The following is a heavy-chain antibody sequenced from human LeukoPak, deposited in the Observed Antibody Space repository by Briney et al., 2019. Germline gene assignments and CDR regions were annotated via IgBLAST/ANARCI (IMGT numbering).Heavy chain of an antibody. J-gene: IGHJ6*02. CDR3: ARDWYSSSFGAYYYYGMDV. CDR1: GYTFTSYG. CDR2: ISAYNGNT. Sequence: EASAKVSCKASGYTFTSYGISWVRQAPGQGLEWMGWISAYNGNTNYAQKYQGRVTMTTDTSTSTAYMELRSLRSDDTAVYYCARDWYSSSFGAYYYYGMDVWGQGTTVTVSS. D-gene: IGHD6-13*01. V-gene: IGHV1-18*01.